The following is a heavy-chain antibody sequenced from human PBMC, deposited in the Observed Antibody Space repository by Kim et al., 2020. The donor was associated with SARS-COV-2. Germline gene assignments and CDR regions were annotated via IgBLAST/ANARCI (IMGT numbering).Heavy chain of an antibody. D-gene: IGHD3-22*01. J-gene: IGHJ4*02. V-gene: IGHV4-59*01. CDR2: IYYSGST. CDR1: GGSISSYY. Sequence: SETLSLTCTVSGGSISSYYWSWIRQPPGKGLEWIGYIYYSGSTNYNPSLKSRVTISVDTSKNQFSLKLSSVTAADTAVYYCARDRYYYDSSGYSASGFDYWGQGTLVTVSS. CDR3: ARDRYYYDSSGYSASGFDY.